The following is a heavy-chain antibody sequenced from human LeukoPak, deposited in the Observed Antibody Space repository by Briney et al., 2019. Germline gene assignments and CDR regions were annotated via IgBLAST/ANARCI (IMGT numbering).Heavy chain of an antibody. V-gene: IGHV3-23*01. J-gene: IGHJ5*02. CDR2: ISGSGGST. CDR3: ARGPKNYDYVWGSYRPGP. CDR1: GFTFSSYA. Sequence: GGSLRLPCAASGFTFSSYAMSWVRQASGKGLEWVSVISGSGGSTYYADSVKGRFTISRDNAKNSLYLQMNSLRAEDTAVYYCARGPKNYDYVWGSYRPGPWGQGTLVTVSS. D-gene: IGHD3-16*02.